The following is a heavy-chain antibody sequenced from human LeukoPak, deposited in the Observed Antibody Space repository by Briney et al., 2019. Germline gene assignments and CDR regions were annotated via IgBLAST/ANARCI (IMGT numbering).Heavy chain of an antibody. V-gene: IGHV3-30*18. CDR1: GFTFSSHD. D-gene: IGHD3-16*01. J-gene: IGHJ5*02. CDR2: ISYDGSNK. Sequence: PGRSLRLSCAASGFTFSSHDMHWVRQAPGKGLKWVAVISYDGSNKYYADSVKGRFTISRDNSKNTLYVQMNSLRDEDTAVYYCVKGGTYRSNWFDPWGQGTLVTVSS. CDR3: VKGGTYRSNWFDP.